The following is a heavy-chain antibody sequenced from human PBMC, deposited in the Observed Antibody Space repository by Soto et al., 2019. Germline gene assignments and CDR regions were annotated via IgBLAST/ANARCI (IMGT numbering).Heavy chain of an antibody. CDR1: GFSISTYA. J-gene: IGHJ3*02. CDR2: ISYNGNNK. CDR3: ARRLFPYSGSPLEPWSDAIDI. Sequence: QVQLVESGGGVVQPGRSLRLSCAASGFSISTYALHWVRQAPGTGPEWVAIISYNGNNKHYADSVKGPFTLSRDNSKNTVDLQINSLTVEYTATYYCARRLFPYSGSPLEPWSDAIDIWGQGTMVIVSS. D-gene: IGHD1-26*01. V-gene: IGHV3-30*04.